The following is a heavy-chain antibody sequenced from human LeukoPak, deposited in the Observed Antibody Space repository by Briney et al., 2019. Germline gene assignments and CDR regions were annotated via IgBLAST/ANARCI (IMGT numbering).Heavy chain of an antibody. J-gene: IGHJ6*03. CDR1: GGSISSSSYY. CDR2: IYYSGST. Sequence: SETLSLTCTVSGGSISSSSYYWGWIRQPPGKGLEWIGRIYYSGSTYYNPSLKSRVTISVDTSKNQFSLKLSSVTAADTAVYYCARGLRRWLQLPYYYYYMDVWGKGTTVTVSS. CDR3: ARGLRRWLQLPYYYYYMDV. V-gene: IGHV4-39*07. D-gene: IGHD5-24*01.